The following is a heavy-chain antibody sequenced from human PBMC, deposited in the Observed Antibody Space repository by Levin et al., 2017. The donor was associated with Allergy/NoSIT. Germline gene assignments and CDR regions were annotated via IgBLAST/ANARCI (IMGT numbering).Heavy chain of an antibody. J-gene: IGHJ4*02. D-gene: IGHD3-16*02. V-gene: IGHV3-49*04. CDR1: GFTFGDYA. Sequence: GESLKISCTGSGFTFGDYAMSWVRQAPGKGLEWVGFIRNKAHGGTTEYAASAKGRLTISRDDSKSIAYLQMNSLKTEDTAVYFCARGGPPNYDYNWGSYRDGYFDYWGQGTLVTVSS. CDR2: IRNKAHGGTT. CDR3: ARGGPPNYDYNWGSYRDGYFDY.